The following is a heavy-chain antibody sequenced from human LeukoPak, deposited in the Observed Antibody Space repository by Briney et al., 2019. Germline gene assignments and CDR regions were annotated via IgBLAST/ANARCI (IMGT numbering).Heavy chain of an antibody. Sequence: ASVKVSCKASGYTFTSYGISWVRQAPGQGLEWMGWISAYNGNTNYARKLQGRVTMTTDTSTSTAYMELRSLRSDDTAVYYCARTKPHRRFYYDSSGYFDYWGQGTLVTVSS. CDR1: GYTFTSYG. CDR2: ISAYNGNT. J-gene: IGHJ4*02. CDR3: ARTKPHRRFYYDSSGYFDY. D-gene: IGHD3-22*01. V-gene: IGHV1-18*01.